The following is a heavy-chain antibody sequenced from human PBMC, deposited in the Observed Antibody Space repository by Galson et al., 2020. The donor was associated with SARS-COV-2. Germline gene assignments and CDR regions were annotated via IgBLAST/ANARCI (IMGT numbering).Heavy chain of an antibody. CDR3: ARDPPRGTILGVVMGPDYYYYYMDV. CDR1: GFTFSSYS. J-gene: IGHJ6*03. Sequence: GESLKISCAASGFTFSSYSMNWVRQAPGKGLEWVSSISSSSSYIYYADSVKGRFTISRDNAKNSLYLQMNSLRAEDTAVYYCARDPPRGTILGVVMGPDYYYYYMDVWGKGTTVTVSS. V-gene: IGHV3-21*01. D-gene: IGHD3-3*01. CDR2: ISSSSSYI.